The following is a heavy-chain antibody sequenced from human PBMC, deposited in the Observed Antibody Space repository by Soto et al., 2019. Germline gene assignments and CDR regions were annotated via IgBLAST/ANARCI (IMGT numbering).Heavy chain of an antibody. V-gene: IGHV3-30-3*02. Sequence: GSLRLSCAASGFTFSSYAMHWVRQAPGKGLEWVAVISYDGSNKYYADSVKGRFTISRDNSKNTLYLQMNSLRAEDTAVYYCAKRMITFGGVIVQMTDAFDIWGQGTMVTVSS. D-gene: IGHD3-16*02. CDR2: ISYDGSNK. CDR3: AKRMITFGGVIVQMTDAFDI. CDR1: GFTFSSYA. J-gene: IGHJ3*02.